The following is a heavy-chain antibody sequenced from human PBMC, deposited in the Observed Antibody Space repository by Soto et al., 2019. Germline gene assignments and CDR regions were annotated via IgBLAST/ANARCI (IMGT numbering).Heavy chain of an antibody. V-gene: IGHV2-70*01. CDR2: IDWDDDK. CDR1: GFSLNTSGMC. Sequence: SGPTLVNPTQTLTLTCTFSGFSLNTSGMCVSWIRQPPGKALEWLALIDWDDDKYYSTSLKTRLTISKDTSKNQVVLTMTNMDPVDTATYYCARIQLERPPDYYYGMDVWGQGTTVTVSS. J-gene: IGHJ6*02. D-gene: IGHD1-1*01. CDR3: ARIQLERPPDYYYGMDV.